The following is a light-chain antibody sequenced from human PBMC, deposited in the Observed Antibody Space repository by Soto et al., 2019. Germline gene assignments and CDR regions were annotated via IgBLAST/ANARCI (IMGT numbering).Light chain of an antibody. CDR2: DVS. CDR3: SSYTSSSTRV. V-gene: IGLV2-14*03. CDR1: SSYVGGYNY. J-gene: IGLJ1*01. Sequence: QSVLTQPVSVSGSPGQSITISCTGTSSYVGGYNYVSWYQQHPGKAPKLMIYDVSNRPSGVSNRFSGSKSGNTASLTISGLQTEDEADYYCSSYTSSSTRVFGTGTKVTVL.